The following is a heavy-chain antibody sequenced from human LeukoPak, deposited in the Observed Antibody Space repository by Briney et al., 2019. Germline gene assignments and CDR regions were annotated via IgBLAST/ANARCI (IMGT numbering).Heavy chain of an antibody. D-gene: IGHD3-3*01. CDR1: GYTFTSYY. J-gene: IGHJ6*03. CDR2: INTSGGST. CDR3: AREGRGYDFWSGYWSGYYYYMDV. Sequence: ASVKVSCKASGYTFTSYYMHWGRQAPGQGLEWMGIINTSGGSTSYAQKFQGRVTMTRDTSTSTVYMELSSLRSEDTAVYYCAREGRGYDFWSGYWSGYYYYMDVWGKGTTVTVSS. V-gene: IGHV1-46*01.